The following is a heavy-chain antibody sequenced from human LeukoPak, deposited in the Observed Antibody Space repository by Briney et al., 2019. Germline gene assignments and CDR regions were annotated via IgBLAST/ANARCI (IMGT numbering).Heavy chain of an antibody. J-gene: IGHJ5*02. V-gene: IGHV5-51*01. CDR1: GDSFTSYW. CDR2: IYPANSDT. CDR3: ARRKYFDTWFDP. D-gene: IGHD1-14*01. Sequence: GESLKISCKDSGDSFTSYWIGWVRQMPGKGLEWMGIIYPANSDTHYSPSFQGQVTISADKSISTVYLQWSSLKASDTAFYYCARRKYFDTWFDPWGPGTLVTVSS.